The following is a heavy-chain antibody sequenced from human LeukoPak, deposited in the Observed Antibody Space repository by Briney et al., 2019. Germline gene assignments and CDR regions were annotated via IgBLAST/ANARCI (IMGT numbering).Heavy chain of an antibody. CDR1: GFTFSTYN. CDR3: ARGGDWNDNNWFDP. Sequence: GGSLRLSCAASGFTFSTYNMHWVRQAPGKGLEWVAFIGSSGRDIYYADSLKGRFTVARDNAKNSLYLQMNSLRAEDTAVYYCARGGDWNDNNWFDPWGQGTLVTVSS. J-gene: IGHJ5*02. V-gene: IGHV3-21*01. D-gene: IGHD1-1*01. CDR2: IGSSGRDI.